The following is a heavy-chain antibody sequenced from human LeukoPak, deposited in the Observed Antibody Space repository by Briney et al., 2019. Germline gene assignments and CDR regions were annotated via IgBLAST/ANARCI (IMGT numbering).Heavy chain of an antibody. CDR2: ICSSLTMI. Sequence: PGGSLRLSCAASGFTFSNAWMSWVRQAPGKGLEWISYICSSLTMIDYADSVKGRFTISRDNAKNSLFLQMDSLTDEDTAGYYCARDYGFSFDYWGEGTLVTVSS. CDR3: ARDYGFSFDY. V-gene: IGHV3-48*02. CDR1: GFTFSNAW. J-gene: IGHJ4*02. D-gene: IGHD3-10*01.